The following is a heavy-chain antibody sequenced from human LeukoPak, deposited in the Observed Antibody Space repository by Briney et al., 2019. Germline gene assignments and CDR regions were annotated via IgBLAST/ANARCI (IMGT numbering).Heavy chain of an antibody. Sequence: ASVKVSCKASGYTFTGYYIHWVRQAPGQGLEWMERINPNNGDTNYAQKFPGRVTLTRDTSIGTAYMELSSLRSDDTAMYYCVREITRATTYFDSWGQGTLVTVSS. V-gene: IGHV1-2*06. CDR2: INPNNGDT. CDR3: VREITRATTYFDS. CDR1: GYTFTGYY. J-gene: IGHJ4*02. D-gene: IGHD1-26*01.